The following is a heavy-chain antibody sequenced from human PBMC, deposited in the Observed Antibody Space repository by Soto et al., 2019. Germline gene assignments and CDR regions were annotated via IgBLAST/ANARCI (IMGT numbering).Heavy chain of an antibody. CDR2: IYYSGST. Sequence: QLQLQESGPGLVKPSETLSLTCTVSGGSISSSSYYWGWIRQPPGKGLEWIGSIYYSGSTYYNPSLKSRVTISVDTSKNQFSLKLSSVTAADTAVYYCARRFSATYDSSGYYPPDYWGQGTLVTVSS. V-gene: IGHV4-39*01. J-gene: IGHJ4*02. CDR1: GGSISSSSYY. D-gene: IGHD3-22*01. CDR3: ARRFSATYDSSGYYPPDY.